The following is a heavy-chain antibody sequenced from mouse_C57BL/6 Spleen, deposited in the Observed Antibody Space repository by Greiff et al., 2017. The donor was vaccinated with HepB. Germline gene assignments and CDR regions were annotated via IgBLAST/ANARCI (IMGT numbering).Heavy chain of an antibody. CDR3: AIRAYYSNYGYAMDY. CDR2: ISYSGST. Sequence: DVKLVESGPGLAKPSQTLSLTCSVTGYSITSDYWNWIRQFPGNKLEYMGYISYSGSTYYNPSLKRRISITRDTSKNQYYLHLNSVTTEDTATYYCAIRAYYSNYGYAMDYWGQGTSVTVSS. CDR1: GYSITSDY. D-gene: IGHD2-5*01. J-gene: IGHJ4*01. V-gene: IGHV3-8*01.